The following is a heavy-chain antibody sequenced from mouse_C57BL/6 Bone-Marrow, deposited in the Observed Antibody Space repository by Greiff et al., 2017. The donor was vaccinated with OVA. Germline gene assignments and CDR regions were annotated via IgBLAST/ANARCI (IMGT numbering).Heavy chain of an antibody. CDR2: IYPGSGST. CDR3: ARFGYYSNIFFAY. J-gene: IGHJ3*01. D-gene: IGHD2-5*01. CDR1: GYTFTSYW. V-gene: IGHV1-55*01. Sequence: VQLQQPGAELVKPGASVKMSCKASGYTFTSYWITWVKQRPGQGLEWIGDIYPGSGSTNYNEKFKSKATLTVDTSSSTAYMQLSSLTSEDSAVYYCARFGYYSNIFFAYWGQGTLVTVSA.